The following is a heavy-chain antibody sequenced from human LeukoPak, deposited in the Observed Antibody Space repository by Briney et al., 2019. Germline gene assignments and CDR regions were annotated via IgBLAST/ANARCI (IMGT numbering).Heavy chain of an antibody. V-gene: IGHV1-18*01. Sequence: ASVKVSCKASGYTFIRNGISWVRQAPGQGLEWMGWISPYNENRKYLQKLQGRVTLSTDTSTSTAYMELRSLTSDDTAVYYCARDDLRVGGSGSSWFDPWGQGTLVTVSS. CDR2: ISPYNENR. J-gene: IGHJ5*02. CDR3: ARDDLRVGGSGSSWFDP. CDR1: GYTFIRNG. D-gene: IGHD3-10*01.